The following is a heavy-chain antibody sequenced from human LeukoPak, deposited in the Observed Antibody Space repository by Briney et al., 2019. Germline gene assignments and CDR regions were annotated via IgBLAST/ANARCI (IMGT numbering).Heavy chain of an antibody. CDR2: IGGRGTHT. V-gene: IGHV3-23*01. D-gene: IGHD4-17*01. CDR1: EFTFASYA. Sequence: GGSLRLSCEASEFTFASYAMTWVRLTPGKGLEWVASIGGRGTHTNYADSVRGRFTISRDNSKNTLYLQMNSLRAEDTAVYYCGRDPNGDYVGAFEFWGQGTLVSVSS. J-gene: IGHJ3*01. CDR3: GRDPNGDYVGAFEF.